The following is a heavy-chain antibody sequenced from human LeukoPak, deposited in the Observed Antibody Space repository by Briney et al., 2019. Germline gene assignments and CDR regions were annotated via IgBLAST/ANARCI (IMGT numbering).Heavy chain of an antibody. Sequence: GGSLRLSCAASGFTVSSNYMSWVRQAPGKGLEWVSVIYSGGSTYYADSVKGRFTISRDNPKNTLYLQMNSLRAEDTAVYYCARDVGDSSKGMDVWGQGTTVTVSS. CDR1: GFTVSSNY. CDR3: ARDVGDSSKGMDV. CDR2: IYSGGST. D-gene: IGHD3-16*02. J-gene: IGHJ6*02. V-gene: IGHV3-53*01.